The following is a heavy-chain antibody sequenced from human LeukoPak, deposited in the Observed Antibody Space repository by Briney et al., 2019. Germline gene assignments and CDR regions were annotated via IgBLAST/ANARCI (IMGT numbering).Heavy chain of an antibody. D-gene: IGHD1-20*01. CDR3: ATDLTGTTTGHY. V-gene: IGHV1-24*01. J-gene: IGHJ4*02. CDR2: FDPEEGET. CDR1: GDSLSEFS. Sequence: VASVKVFCKVSGDSLSEFSIHWVRQAPGKGLEWMGGFDPEEGETVYAQKFQGRVTMTEDTSTHTAYMELNSVRSEDTAVYYCATDLTGTTTGHYWGQGTLVIVSS.